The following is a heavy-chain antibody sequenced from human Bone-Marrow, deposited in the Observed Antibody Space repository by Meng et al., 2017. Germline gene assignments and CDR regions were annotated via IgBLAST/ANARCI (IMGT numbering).Heavy chain of an antibody. CDR2: VNTGNSIP. J-gene: IGHJ2*01. V-gene: IGHV1-3*04. CDR3: ARASLTWYSSGWYGYFDL. CDR1: GYTSTSYA. D-gene: IGHD6-19*01. Sequence: QLVQVGRWLMKPGVVVQVSYMASGYTSTSYAINWERQTPGQRLEWLGWVNTGNSIPKYSPEFQGKVTITRDTSASTDYMELSSLRSEDTAVYYCARASLTWYSSGWYGYFDLWGRGTLVTVSS.